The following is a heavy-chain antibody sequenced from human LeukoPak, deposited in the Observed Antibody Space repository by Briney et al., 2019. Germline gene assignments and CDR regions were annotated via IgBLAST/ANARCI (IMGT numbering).Heavy chain of an antibody. CDR3: ARGEDIVVVPAATESRTFDY. CDR2: INHSGST. V-gene: IGHV4-34*01. CDR1: GGSFSGYY. J-gene: IGHJ4*02. Sequence: PSETQSLTCAVYGGSFSGYYWSWIRQPPGKGLEWIGEINHSGSTNYNPSLKSRVTISVDTSKNQFSLKLSSVTAADTAVYYCARGEDIVVVPAATESRTFDYWGQGTLVTVSS. D-gene: IGHD2-2*01.